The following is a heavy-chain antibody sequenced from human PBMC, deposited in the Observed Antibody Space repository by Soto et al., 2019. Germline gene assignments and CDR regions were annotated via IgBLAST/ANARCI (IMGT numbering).Heavy chain of an antibody. J-gene: IGHJ6*02. CDR3: ARADRTLVTSYGMDV. CDR2: INHSGTI. CDR1: GGSFSGFY. Sequence: QVQIQQWGAGLLKPSETLSLTCAVSGGSFSGFYWTWIRQPPGEGLEWIGEINHSGTINFNPSLRSRLTISLDSSKKHFSFKLTFLTAADAAVYYCARADRTLVTSYGMDVWGQGTTVTVSS. V-gene: IGHV4-34*02. D-gene: IGHD2-21*02.